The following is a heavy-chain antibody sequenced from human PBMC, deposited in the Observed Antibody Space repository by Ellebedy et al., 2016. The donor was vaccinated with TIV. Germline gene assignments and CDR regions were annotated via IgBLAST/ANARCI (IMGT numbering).Heavy chain of an antibody. Sequence: AASVTVSCKTSGYTFTTHGVSWVRQAPGQGLESLGWIDTNTGNPTYAQGFTGRFVFSLDTSVSTAYLQISSLKAEDTAVYYCARGGNGAWYVGDYWGQGTLVTVSS. CDR3: ARGGNGAWYVGDY. CDR1: GYTFTTHG. V-gene: IGHV7-4-1*02. D-gene: IGHD6-13*01. J-gene: IGHJ4*02. CDR2: IDTNTGNP.